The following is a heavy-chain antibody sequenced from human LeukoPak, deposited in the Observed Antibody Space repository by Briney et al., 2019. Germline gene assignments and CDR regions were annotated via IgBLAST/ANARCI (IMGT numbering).Heavy chain of an antibody. CDR2: ISYDGSNK. V-gene: IGHV3-30*18. J-gene: IGHJ4*02. CDR3: AKDLVLRYFDWAFDY. D-gene: IGHD3-9*01. Sequence: GSLRLSCAASGFXFSSYGMHWVRPAPGKGLEWVAVISYDGSNKYYADSVKGRFTISRDNSKNTLYLQMNSLRAEDTAVYYCAKDLVLRYFDWAFDYWGQGTLVTVSS. CDR1: GFXFSSYG.